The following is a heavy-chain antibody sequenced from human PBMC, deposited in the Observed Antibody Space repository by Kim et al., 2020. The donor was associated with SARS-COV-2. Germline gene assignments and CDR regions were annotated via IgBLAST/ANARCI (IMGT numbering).Heavy chain of an antibody. V-gene: IGHV4-61*03. Sequence: SETLSLTCTVSGDSVSSTSHYWSWIRQSPGKGLEWIGYIYDSGSTTYSPSLKSRVTISVDTSKNHFSLKLSSVTAADTAVYYCARSRDTSGYYRDMDVWGQGTTVTVSS. CDR1: GDSVSSTSHY. J-gene: IGHJ6*02. D-gene: IGHD3-22*01. CDR2: IYDSGST. CDR3: ARSRDTSGYYRDMDV.